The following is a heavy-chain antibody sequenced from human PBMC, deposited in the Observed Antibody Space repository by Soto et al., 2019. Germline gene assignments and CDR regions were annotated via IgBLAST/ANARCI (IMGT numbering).Heavy chain of an antibody. Sequence: AGSLRLSCAASGFTFSSYAMSWARQAPGKGLEWVSAISGSGGSTYYADSVKGRFTISRDNSKNTLYLQMNSLRAEDTAVYYCAKDTRYNSGSRTNFDYWGQGTLVTVSS. J-gene: IGHJ4*02. V-gene: IGHV3-23*01. CDR3: AKDTRYNSGSRTNFDY. CDR1: GFTFSSYA. CDR2: ISGSGGST. D-gene: IGHD1-20*01.